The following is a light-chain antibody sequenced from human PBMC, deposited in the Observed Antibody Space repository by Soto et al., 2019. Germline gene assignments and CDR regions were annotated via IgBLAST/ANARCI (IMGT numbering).Light chain of an antibody. V-gene: IGKV1-5*01. CDR3: QQYNTYWT. CDR1: QTISHW. Sequence: DIHLTQSPSTLSASVGDRVTITCRASQTISHWLAWYQQKPGKAPKLLIFDASNLENGVPSRFSGSGSGTEFTLPITGLQPDDFATYYCQQYNTYWTFGQGTKVEI. J-gene: IGKJ1*01. CDR2: DAS.